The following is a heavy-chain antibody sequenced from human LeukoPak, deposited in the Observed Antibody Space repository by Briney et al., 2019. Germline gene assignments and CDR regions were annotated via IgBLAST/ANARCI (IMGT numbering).Heavy chain of an antibody. D-gene: IGHD5-12*01. V-gene: IGHV1-58*02. CDR2: IVVGSGNT. CDR1: GFTFTSSA. J-gene: IGHJ3*02. CDR3: AAGTPNIVAHDAFDI. Sequence: EASVKVSCKASGFTFTSSAMQWVRQARGQRLEWIGWIVVGSGNTNHAQKFQERVTITRDMSTSTAYMELSSLRSEDTAVYYCAAGTPNIVAHDAFDIWGQGTMVTVSS.